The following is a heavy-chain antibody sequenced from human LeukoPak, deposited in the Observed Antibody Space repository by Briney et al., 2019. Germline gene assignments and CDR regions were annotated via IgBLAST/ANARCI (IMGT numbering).Heavy chain of an antibody. V-gene: IGHV1-18*01. Sequence: ASVKVSCKASGYTFTSYGISWVRQAPGQGLEWMGWISAYNGNTNYAQKLQGRVTMTTDTSTSTAYMELRSLRSDDTAVYYCARDWDEQQLVRGYYYYYGMDVWGQGTTVTVSS. J-gene: IGHJ6*02. CDR3: ARDWDEQQLVRGYYYYYGMDV. CDR2: ISAYNGNT. D-gene: IGHD6-13*01. CDR1: GYTFTSYG.